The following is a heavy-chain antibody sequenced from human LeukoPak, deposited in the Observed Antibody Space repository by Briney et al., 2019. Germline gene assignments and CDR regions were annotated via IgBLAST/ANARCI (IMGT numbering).Heavy chain of an antibody. V-gene: IGHV4-59*01. CDR2: IYYSGST. Sequence: SETLSLTCTVSGGTISSYYWSWIRQPPGKGLEWIGYIYYSGSTNYNPSLKSRVTISVHKSKNQFSLKLSSVAAADTAVYYCARTGITGTTPSWFDPWGQGTLVTVSS. CDR1: GGTISSYY. J-gene: IGHJ5*02. CDR3: ARTGITGTTPSWFDP. D-gene: IGHD1-20*01.